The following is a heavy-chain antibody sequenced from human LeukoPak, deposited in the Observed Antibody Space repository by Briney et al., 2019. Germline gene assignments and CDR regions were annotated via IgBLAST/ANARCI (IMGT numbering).Heavy chain of an antibody. CDR2: IYYSGKT. CDR1: GGSISSGDSY. V-gene: IGHV4-30-4*01. D-gene: IGHD3-10*01. Sequence: SQTLSLTCSVSGGSISSGDSYWSRIRQPPGKGLEWIGYIYYSGKTFYNASLQSRVTISIDTSKNQFSLKLSSVTASDTAVYYCARDRITMVRGVLYYYYGLDVWGQGTTVTVSS. CDR3: ARDRITMVRGVLYYYYGLDV. J-gene: IGHJ6*02.